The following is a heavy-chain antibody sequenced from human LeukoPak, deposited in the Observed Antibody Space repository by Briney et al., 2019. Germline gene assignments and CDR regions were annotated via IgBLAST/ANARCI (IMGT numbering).Heavy chain of an antibody. CDR1: GYTLTELS. CDR2: FDPEDGET. J-gene: IGHJ3*02. D-gene: IGHD2-21*02. Sequence: GPVQVSCKVSGYTLTELSMHWVRQAPGKGLEWMGGFDPEDGETIYAQKFQGRVTMTEDTSTDTAYMELSSLRSEDTAVYYCATDVMSLEHIVVVTGAFDIWGQGTMVTVSS. CDR3: ATDVMSLEHIVVVTGAFDI. V-gene: IGHV1-24*01.